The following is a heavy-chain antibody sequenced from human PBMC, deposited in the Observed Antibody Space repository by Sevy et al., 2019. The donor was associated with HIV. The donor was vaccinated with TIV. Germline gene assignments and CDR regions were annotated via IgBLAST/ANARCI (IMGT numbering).Heavy chain of an antibody. Sequence: ASVKVSCKASGYTFTSYYMHWVRQAPGQGLEWMGIINPSGGSTSYAQKFQGRVTMTRDTSTSTVYMELSSLRSEDTAVYYCATDTAMVGKFDPWGQGTPVTVSS. CDR1: GYTFTSYY. J-gene: IGHJ5*02. V-gene: IGHV1-46*01. D-gene: IGHD5-18*01. CDR2: INPSGGST. CDR3: ATDTAMVGKFDP.